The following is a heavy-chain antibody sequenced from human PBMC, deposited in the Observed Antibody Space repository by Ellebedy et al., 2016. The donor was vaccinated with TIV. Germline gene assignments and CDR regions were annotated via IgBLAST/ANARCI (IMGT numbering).Heavy chain of an antibody. V-gene: IGHV3-30*04. CDR2: ISYDGSKE. CDR1: GFVFGSYA. Sequence: GESLKISCATSGFVFGSYAMHWVRQAPGKGLEWVAVISYDGSKEYFADSVKGRFTISRDNSKDTVYLQMYSLRVEDTALYYGARERLDGDDGFYFYYGIDVWGQGTTVSVSS. CDR3: ARERLDGDDGFYFYYGIDV. D-gene: IGHD4-17*01. J-gene: IGHJ6*02.